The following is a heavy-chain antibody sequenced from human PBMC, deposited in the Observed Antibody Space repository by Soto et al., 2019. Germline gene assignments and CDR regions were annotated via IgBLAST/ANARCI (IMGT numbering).Heavy chain of an antibody. CDR1: GLTFSNVW. V-gene: IGHV3-15*01. CDR2: IKSKSDGETA. Sequence: EVQLVESGGGSVKPGGSLRLSCAASGLTFSNVWMTWVRQAPGKGLEWVGRIKSKSDGETADVAAPVKARFTISRDDSKNTVFLEMNSLKSEDTALYYCAITAMINRDSSTNFDYWGRGTQVTVSS. D-gene: IGHD5-18*01. CDR3: AITAMINRDSSTNFDY. J-gene: IGHJ4*02.